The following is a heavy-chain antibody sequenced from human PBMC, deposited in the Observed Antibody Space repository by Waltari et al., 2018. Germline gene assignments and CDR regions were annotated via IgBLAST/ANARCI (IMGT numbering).Heavy chain of an antibody. J-gene: IGHJ5*02. D-gene: IGHD6-19*01. Sequence: QVQLQESGPGLVKPSGTLSLTCAVSGGSIRSSTWWSWVRQPPGQGLEWLGVIYHSGSTNYNPSLKSRVTISVDKSKNQFSLKLTSVTAADSVTAADTAVYYCARRIAVAGTFWRGEELTWFDPWGQGTLVTVSS. CDR2: IYHSGST. V-gene: IGHV4-4*02. CDR3: ARRIAVAGTFWRGEELTWFDP. CDR1: GGSIRSSTW.